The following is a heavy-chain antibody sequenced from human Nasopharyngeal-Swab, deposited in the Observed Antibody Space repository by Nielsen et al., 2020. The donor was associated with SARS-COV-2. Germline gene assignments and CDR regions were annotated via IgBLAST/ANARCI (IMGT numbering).Heavy chain of an antibody. Sequence: GESLKISCAASGFTFSSYAMSWIRQAPGKGLEWISYISSSSDTISYADSVKGRFTISRDNAKNSLYLQMNSLRAEDTAVYYCAFGHHGWGQGIMVTVSS. V-gene: IGHV3-48*01. D-gene: IGHD1-14*01. J-gene: IGHJ4*02. CDR2: ISSSSDTI. CDR1: GFTFSSYA. CDR3: AFGHHG.